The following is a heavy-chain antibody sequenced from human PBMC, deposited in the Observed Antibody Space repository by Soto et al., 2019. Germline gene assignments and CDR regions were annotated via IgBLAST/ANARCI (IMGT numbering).Heavy chain of an antibody. CDR2: IYYSGST. J-gene: IGHJ6*03. Sequence: SVTLSLTCTVSGGSLSSGDYYWSWIRQPPGKGLEWIGYIYYSGSTYYNPSLKSRVTISVDTSKNQFSLKLSSVTAADTAVYYCARVRIVVVPATTYYYYYMDVWGKGTTVTVSS. D-gene: IGHD2-2*01. CDR3: ARVRIVVVPATTYYYYYMDV. CDR1: GGSLSSGDYY. V-gene: IGHV4-30-4*01.